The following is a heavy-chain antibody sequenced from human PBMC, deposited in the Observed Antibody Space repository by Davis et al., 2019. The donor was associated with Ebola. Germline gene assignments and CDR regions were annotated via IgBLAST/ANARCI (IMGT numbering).Heavy chain of an antibody. CDR3: ARSRRTAEGTGFDL. D-gene: IGHD6-13*01. CDR1: GFTFRDHG. J-gene: IGHJ5*02. CDR2: ISTTSTNI. Sequence: PGGSLRLSCVGSGFTFRDHGMHWVRQAPGKGLVWISYISTTSTNIYQADSVKGRFTISRDNAENSLFLQMSDLRPEDTALYYCARSRRTAEGTGFDLWGQGTLVTVSS. V-gene: IGHV3-48*04.